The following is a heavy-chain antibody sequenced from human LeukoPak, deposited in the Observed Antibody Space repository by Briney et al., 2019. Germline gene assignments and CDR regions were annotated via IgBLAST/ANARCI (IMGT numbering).Heavy chain of an antibody. CDR3: AREGQLADYFDY. D-gene: IGHD6-6*01. Sequence: GGSLRLSCAASGSTVSSNYMSWVRQAPGKGLEWVSSISSSSSYIYYADSVKGRFTISRDNAKNSLYLQMNSLRAEDTAVYYCAREGQLADYFDYWGQGTLVTVSS. CDR2: ISSSSSYI. V-gene: IGHV3-21*01. J-gene: IGHJ4*02. CDR1: GSTVSSNY.